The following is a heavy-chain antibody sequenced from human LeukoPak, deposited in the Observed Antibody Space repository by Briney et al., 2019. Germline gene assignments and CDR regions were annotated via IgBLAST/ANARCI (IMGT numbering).Heavy chain of an antibody. Sequence: PGGSLRPSCAASGFTFSSYGMHWVRQAPGKGLEWVAVISYDGSNKYYADSVKGRFTISRDNSKNTLYLQMNSLRAEDTAVYYCAKDYYDYVWGSYPFDYWGQGTLVTVSS. CDR2: ISYDGSNK. CDR1: GFTFSSYG. CDR3: AKDYYDYVWGSYPFDY. J-gene: IGHJ4*02. V-gene: IGHV3-30*18. D-gene: IGHD3-16*02.